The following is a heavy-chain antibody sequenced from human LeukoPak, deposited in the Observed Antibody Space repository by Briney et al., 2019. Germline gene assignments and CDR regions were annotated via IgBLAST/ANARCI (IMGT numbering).Heavy chain of an antibody. J-gene: IGHJ4*02. V-gene: IGHV4-39*01. CDR2: IYYSGST. CDR3: ARLFDY. Sequence: PSETLSLTCSVSGGSISSSTYYWGWIRQPPGRGLEWIGSIYYSGSTHNNPSLQSRVTISVDTSKNQFSLRLSSVTAADTAVYYCARLFDYWGQGTLVTVSS. CDR1: GGSISSSTYY.